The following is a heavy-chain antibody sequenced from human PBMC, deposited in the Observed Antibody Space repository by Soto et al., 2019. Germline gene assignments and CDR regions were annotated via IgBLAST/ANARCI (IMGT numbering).Heavy chain of an antibody. CDR1: GCSFTSYL. D-gene: IGHD3-16*01. CDR2: IDPSDSYT. J-gene: IGHJ6*04. CDR3: ARYDNGGMDV. V-gene: IGHV5-10-1*01. Sequence: GEALKISVKGSGCSFTSYLIRWVRQVPGEGLEGIGRIDPSDSYTKYSPSFQGHVTISADKSISTASPQWSSLKASDTAMYYCARYDNGGMDVWGKGTTVTVSS.